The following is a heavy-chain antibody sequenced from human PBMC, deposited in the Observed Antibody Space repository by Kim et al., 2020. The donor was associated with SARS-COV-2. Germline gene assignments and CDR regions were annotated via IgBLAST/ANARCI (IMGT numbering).Heavy chain of an antibody. Sequence: GGSLRLSCAASGFTFSSYGMHWVRQAPGKGLEWVAVISYDGSNKYYADSVKGRFTISRDNSKNTLYLQMNSLRAEDTAVYYCARGCSSTSCPTKGAFDIWGQGTMVTVSS. CDR3: ARGCSSTSCPTKGAFDI. V-gene: IGHV3-33*05. CDR1: GFTFSSYG. CDR2: ISYDGSNK. J-gene: IGHJ3*02. D-gene: IGHD2-2*01.